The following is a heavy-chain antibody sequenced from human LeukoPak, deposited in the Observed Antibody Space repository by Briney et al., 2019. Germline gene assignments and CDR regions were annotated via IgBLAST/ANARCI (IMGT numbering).Heavy chain of an antibody. J-gene: IGHJ4*02. CDR1: GFTFSSYW. Sequence: GGSLRLSCAASGFTFSSYWMHWVRQAPGMGLVWVSRISGDGSTTSYADSVKGRFTISRDNAKNTLYLQMNSLRAEDTAVYYCARETEMANLDYWGQGTLVTVSS. V-gene: IGHV3-74*01. D-gene: IGHD5-24*01. CDR3: ARETEMANLDY. CDR2: ISGDGSTT.